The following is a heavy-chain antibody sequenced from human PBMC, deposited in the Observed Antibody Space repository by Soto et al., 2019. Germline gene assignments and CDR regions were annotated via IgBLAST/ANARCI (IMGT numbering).Heavy chain of an antibody. V-gene: IGHV3-23*01. Sequence: GGSLRLSCAASGFTFSSYAMSWVRQAPGKGLEWVSAISGSGGSTYYADSVKGRFTISRDNSKNTLYLQMNSLSAEDTAVYYCAILEWELGSPVHYWGQGTLVTVSS. CDR3: AILEWELGSPVHY. D-gene: IGHD1-26*01. CDR2: ISGSGGST. CDR1: GFTFSSYA. J-gene: IGHJ4*02.